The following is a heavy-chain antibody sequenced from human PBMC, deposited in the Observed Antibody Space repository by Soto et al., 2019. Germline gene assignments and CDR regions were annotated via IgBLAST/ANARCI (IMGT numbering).Heavy chain of an antibody. CDR2: ISVFNGDT. Sequence: ASVKVSCKALGYTSSSYGINWVRQAPGQGLEWMGWISVFNGDTKYAQKFQGRVAITKDPGTSTTHMELRSLRSDDAAVYFCATKDDHKDDQPYYYGMDVWGQGTTVTVSS. CDR3: ATKDDHKDDQPYYYGMDV. D-gene: IGHD3-16*01. V-gene: IGHV1-18*01. CDR1: GYTSSSYG. J-gene: IGHJ6*02.